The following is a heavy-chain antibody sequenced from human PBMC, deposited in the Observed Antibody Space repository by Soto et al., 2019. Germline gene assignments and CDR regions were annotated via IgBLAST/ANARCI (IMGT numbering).Heavy chain of an antibody. CDR1: GFTFSSYA. D-gene: IGHD1-26*01. CDR3: ARRGSGSYYDY. J-gene: IGHJ4*02. V-gene: IGHV3-23*01. Sequence: EVQLLESGGGLVQPGGSLRLSCAACGFTFSSYAMRRVRQAPVKGLEWASAISGSGGSTYYADSVKGRFTISRDNSKNTLYLQMNSLRAEDTAVYYCARRGSGSYYDYWGQGTLVTVSS. CDR2: ISGSGGST.